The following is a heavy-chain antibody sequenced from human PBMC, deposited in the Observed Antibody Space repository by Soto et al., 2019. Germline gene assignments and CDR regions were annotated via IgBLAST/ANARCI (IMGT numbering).Heavy chain of an antibody. J-gene: IGHJ3*02. Sequence: SETRSLTCTVSGGSISSSSYYWGWIRQPPGKGLEWIGSIYYSGSTYYNPSLKSRVTRSVDTSKNQFSLKLSSVTAADTAVYYCARVLIVVRGSDAFDIWGQGTMVTVSS. CDR2: IYYSGST. V-gene: IGHV4-39*01. CDR3: ARVLIVVRGSDAFDI. D-gene: IGHD3-22*01. CDR1: GGSISSSSYY.